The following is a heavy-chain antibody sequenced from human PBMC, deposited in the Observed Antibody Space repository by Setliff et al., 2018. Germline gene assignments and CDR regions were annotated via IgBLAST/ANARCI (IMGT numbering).Heavy chain of an antibody. CDR2: VYYSGYT. Sequence: SETLSLTCNVSGGSVSSTSHYWGWIRQPPGKGMEWIGSVYYSGYTYYNLSLQSRVTISVDMSKNQFSMKLTSVTAADTAVYYCARVDFTMIQGVLGLWGQGTLVTVSS. CDR1: GGSVSSTSHY. J-gene: IGHJ4*02. V-gene: IGHV4-39*07. D-gene: IGHD3-10*01. CDR3: ARVDFTMIQGVLGL.